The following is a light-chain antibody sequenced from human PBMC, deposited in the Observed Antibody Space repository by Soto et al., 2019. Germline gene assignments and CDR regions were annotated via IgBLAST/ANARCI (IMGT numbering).Light chain of an antibody. V-gene: IGKV3-15*01. CDR3: QQYNNWPQT. Sequence: EIVMTQSPATLSVSPGERATLSCRASQSVSSNLAWYQQKPGQAPRLLIYGASTRATGIPARFSSSGSGTEFTLTISSLQSEDFAVYYCQQYNNWPQTFGQGTKVEIK. CDR1: QSVSSN. CDR2: GAS. J-gene: IGKJ1*01.